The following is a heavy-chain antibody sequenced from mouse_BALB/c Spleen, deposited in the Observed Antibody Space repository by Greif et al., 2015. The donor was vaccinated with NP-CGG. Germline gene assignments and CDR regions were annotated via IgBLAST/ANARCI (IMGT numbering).Heavy chain of an antibody. CDR2: ISSGGSYT. Sequence: EVKLQESGGGLVKPGGSLKLSCAASGFAFSSYDMSWVRQTPEKRLEWVATISSGGSYTYYPDSVKGRFTISRDNARNTLYLQMSSLRSEDTALYYCARLKPYYGNYYAMDYWGQGTSVTVSS. CDR1: GFAFSSYD. J-gene: IGHJ4*01. CDR3: ARLKPYYGNYYAMDY. V-gene: IGHV5-9*02. D-gene: IGHD2-10*01.